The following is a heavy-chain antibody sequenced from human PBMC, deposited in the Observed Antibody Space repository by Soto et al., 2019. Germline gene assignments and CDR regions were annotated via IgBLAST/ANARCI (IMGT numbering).Heavy chain of an antibody. J-gene: IGHJ5*01. V-gene: IGHV3-48*02. CDR3: ARDRCFDGSCYSASDS. Sequence: GGSLRLSCAASGFSFSTYDMDWVRQAPGKAPEWIAHISTTSFTIYYADSVKGRFTISRDNVRNSLYLEMKSLRDEDTAVYYCARDRCFDGSCYSASDSWGQGILVTVSS. CDR1: GFSFSTYD. D-gene: IGHD2-15*01. CDR2: ISTTSFTI.